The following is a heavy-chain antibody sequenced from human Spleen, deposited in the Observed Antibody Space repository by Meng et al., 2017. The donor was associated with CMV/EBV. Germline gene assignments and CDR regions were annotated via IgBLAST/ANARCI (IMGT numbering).Heavy chain of an antibody. V-gene: IGHV3-21*01. D-gene: IGHD3-3*01. CDR2: IPGDSTYK. CDR1: SHS. Sequence: SHSMNWVHQAPGKGLEWVSSIPGDSTYKHYADSQKGGFTISRDNAKNSLYLQMNSLRAEDTAVYYCARDSDDYDFWSAYYTDAFDFWGKGTMVTVSS. J-gene: IGHJ3*01. CDR3: ARDSDDYDFWSAYYTDAFDF.